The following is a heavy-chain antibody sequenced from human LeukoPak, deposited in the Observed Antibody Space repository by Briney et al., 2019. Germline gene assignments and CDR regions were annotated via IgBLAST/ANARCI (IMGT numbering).Heavy chain of an antibody. D-gene: IGHD3-9*01. Sequence: GGSLRLSCAASGFTFSSYAMSWVRQAPGKGLEWVSAVSGRDDSTYYADSVKGRFTISRDNSKNTLYLQMNSLRAEDTAVYYCAKWGDYDILTGYYDSDYWGQGTLVTVSS. V-gene: IGHV3-23*01. CDR2: VSGRDDST. CDR3: AKWGDYDILTGYYDSDY. J-gene: IGHJ4*02. CDR1: GFTFSSYA.